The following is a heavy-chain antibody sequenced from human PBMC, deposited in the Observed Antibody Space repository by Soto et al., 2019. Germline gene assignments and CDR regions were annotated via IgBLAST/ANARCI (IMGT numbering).Heavy chain of an antibody. CDR1: GGSISSSSYY. CDR2: IYYSGST. D-gene: IGHD3-22*01. Sequence: SETLSLTCTVSGGSISSSSYYWGWIRQPPGKGLEWIGSIYYSGSTYYNPSLKSRVTISVDTSKNQFSLKLSSVTAADTAVYYCASSYVGYYDSSGYYPFDDRGQRTPVTVSS. J-gene: IGHJ4*02. V-gene: IGHV4-39*01. CDR3: ASSYVGYYDSSGYYPFDD.